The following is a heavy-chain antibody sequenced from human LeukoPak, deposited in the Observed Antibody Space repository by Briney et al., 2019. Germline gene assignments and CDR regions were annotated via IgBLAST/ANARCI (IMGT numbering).Heavy chain of an antibody. D-gene: IGHD1-26*01. V-gene: IGHV4-4*02. Sequence: PSGTLSLTCAVSGGSITTTNWWRWVRQPPGKGLEWIGEVHLNGATNYNPSLESRFSMSIDKSNNHLSLEVTSVTAADTAMYYCTRESGAFSPSGFWGQGTLVTVSS. CDR2: VHLNGAT. CDR3: TRESGAFSPSGF. J-gene: IGHJ1*01. CDR1: GGSITTTNW.